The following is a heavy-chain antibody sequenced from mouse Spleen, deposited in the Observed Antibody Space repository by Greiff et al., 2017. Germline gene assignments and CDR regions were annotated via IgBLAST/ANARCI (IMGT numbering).Heavy chain of an antibody. CDR3: ARSGYRYDGAWFAY. J-gene: IGHJ3*01. CDR2: INPNNGGT. V-gene: IGHV1-18*01. Sequence: VQLQQSGPELVKPGASVKIPCKASGYTFTDYNMDWVKQSHGKSLEWIGDINPNNGGTIYNQKFKGKATLTVDKSSSTAYMELRSLTSEDTAVYYCARSGYRYDGAWFAYWGQGTLVTVSA. D-gene: IGHD2-14*01. CDR1: GYTFTDYN.